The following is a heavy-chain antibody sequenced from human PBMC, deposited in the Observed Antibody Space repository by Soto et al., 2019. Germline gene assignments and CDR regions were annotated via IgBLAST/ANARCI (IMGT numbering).Heavy chain of an antibody. Sequence: QVQLVQSGAEVKKPGSSVKVSCKASGGTFSSYAISWVRQAPGQGLEWMGGIIPIFGTANYAQKFQGRVTITADESTSTAYMELSSLRSEDTAVYYCARDGSKGYCSGGSCYPSYYFDYWGQGTLVTVSS. CDR3: ARDGSKGYCSGGSCYPSYYFDY. D-gene: IGHD2-15*01. V-gene: IGHV1-69*12. J-gene: IGHJ4*02. CDR1: GGTFSSYA. CDR2: IIPIFGTA.